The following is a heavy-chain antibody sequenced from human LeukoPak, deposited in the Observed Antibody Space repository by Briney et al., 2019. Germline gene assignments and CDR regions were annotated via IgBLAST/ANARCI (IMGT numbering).Heavy chain of an antibody. CDR1: GFTFSSHW. CDR3: TRGCATSSWYWFF. CDR2: INKDGSEQ. J-gene: IGHJ4*02. Sequence: GGSLRLSCAASGFTFSSHWMTWVRQAPGKGPEWVASINKDGSEQYYVDSVKGRFTISRDNAKNSLSLQVSSLRAEDTAVYYCTRGCATSSWYWFFWGQGTLVTVSS. D-gene: IGHD6-13*01. V-gene: IGHV3-7*01.